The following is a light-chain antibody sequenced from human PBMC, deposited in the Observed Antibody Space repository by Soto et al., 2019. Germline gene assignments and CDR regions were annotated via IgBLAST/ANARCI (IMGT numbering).Light chain of an antibody. V-gene: IGKV1-6*01. CDR1: QGIRND. CDR2: AAS. CDR3: LQDYNYPRT. J-gene: IGKJ1*01. Sequence: AIQMTQSPSSLSASVGDRVTITCRASQGIRNDLGWYQQKPGKAPKLLIYAASSLQSGVPSRFSGSGSGTDFTPTISSLQPEDFSTYDCLQDYNYPRTFGQGTKVEIK.